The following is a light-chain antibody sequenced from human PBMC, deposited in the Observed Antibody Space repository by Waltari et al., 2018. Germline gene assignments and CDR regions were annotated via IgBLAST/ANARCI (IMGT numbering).Light chain of an antibody. Sequence: VLTQSPGTLSLSPGERATLSCRASQTVRTTYFTWYQQKPGQAPTLLIYGASSRATGIPDRFSGSGSGTDFSLTISSLEPEDFAVYYCQQYDISPLTFGGGTKVEIK. V-gene: IGKV3-20*01. CDR1: QTVRTTY. J-gene: IGKJ4*01. CDR2: GAS. CDR3: QQYDISPLT.